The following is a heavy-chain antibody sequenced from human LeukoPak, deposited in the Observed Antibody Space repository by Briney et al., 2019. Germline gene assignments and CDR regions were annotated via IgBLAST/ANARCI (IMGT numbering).Heavy chain of an antibody. D-gene: IGHD3-3*01. V-gene: IGHV3-30-3*01. CDR1: GFTFSSYA. Sequence: GRSLRLSCAASGFTFSSYAMHWVRQAPGKGLEWVAVISNDGSNKYYADSVKGRFTISRDNSKNTLYLQMNSLRAEDTAVYYCARGVFYWGQGTLVTVSS. CDR2: ISNDGSNK. J-gene: IGHJ4*02. CDR3: ARGVFY.